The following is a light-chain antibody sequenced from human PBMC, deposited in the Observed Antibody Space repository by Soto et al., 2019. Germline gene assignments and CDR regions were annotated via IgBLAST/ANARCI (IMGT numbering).Light chain of an antibody. J-gene: IGLJ1*01. Sequence: QSVLTQPASVSGSPGQSITISCTGTSRGNSTSNLVSWYQQYPGKAPKLMIYEVTKRPSGISYRFSGSKSGNTASLTISGLQPEDEADYYCCSFTGISTSLFVFGTGTKATVL. V-gene: IGLV2-23*02. CDR3: CSFTGISTSLFV. CDR1: SRGNSTSNL. CDR2: EVT.